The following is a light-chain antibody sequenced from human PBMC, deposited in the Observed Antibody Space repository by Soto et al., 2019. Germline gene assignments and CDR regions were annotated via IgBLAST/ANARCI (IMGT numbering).Light chain of an antibody. Sequence: EIVLTHSPDTLSLSPGERATLSCRASLTVTNNYLAWYQQKAGQAPRLVIYDASTRATGIPDRFSASGSGTDFTLTISRLEPEDFAVYYCQQYGSSPWTFGQGTKVDIK. CDR3: QQYGSSPWT. CDR1: LTVTNNY. V-gene: IGKV3-20*01. J-gene: IGKJ1*01. CDR2: DAS.